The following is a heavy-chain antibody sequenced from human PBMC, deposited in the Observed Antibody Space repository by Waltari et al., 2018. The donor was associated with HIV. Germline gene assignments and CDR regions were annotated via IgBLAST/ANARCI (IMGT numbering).Heavy chain of an antibody. CDR1: GASISSYY. J-gene: IGHJ5*02. Sequence: QVQLQASGPGLVKPSETLSLTCTVSGASISSYYWTWIRQPPGKGLDWIGYTFSSGSTNYNPSLKSRVTISVDTAKNQLTLKLTSVAAADTAVYYCARGANWFDPWGQGTLVTVSS. CDR2: TFSSGST. V-gene: IGHV4-59*01. CDR3: ARGANWFDP.